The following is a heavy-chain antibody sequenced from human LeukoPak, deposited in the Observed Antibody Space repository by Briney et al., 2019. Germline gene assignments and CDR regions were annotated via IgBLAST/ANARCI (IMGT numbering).Heavy chain of an antibody. Sequence: GSSVKVSCKASGGTFSSYAISWVQQAPGQGLEWMGGIIPIFGTANYAQKFQGRVTITADKSTSTAYMELSSLRSEDTAVYYCAREDHGSGSYYTFDYWGQGTLVTVSS. CDR1: GGTFSSYA. CDR2: IIPIFGTA. CDR3: AREDHGSGSYYTFDY. J-gene: IGHJ4*02. D-gene: IGHD3-10*01. V-gene: IGHV1-69*06.